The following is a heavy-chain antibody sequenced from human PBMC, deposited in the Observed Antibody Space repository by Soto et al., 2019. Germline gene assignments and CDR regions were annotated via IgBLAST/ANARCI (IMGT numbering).Heavy chain of an antibody. CDR2: IYHSGST. Sequence: SETLSLTCAVSGGSISSSNWWSWARQPPGKGLEWIGEIYHSGSTNYNPSLKSRVTISVDKSKNQFSMKLNSVTAADTAVYYCARSYTATTEANWFDPWGQGTLVT. J-gene: IGHJ5*02. CDR1: GGSISSSNW. V-gene: IGHV4-4*02. D-gene: IGHD4-17*01. CDR3: ARSYTATTEANWFDP.